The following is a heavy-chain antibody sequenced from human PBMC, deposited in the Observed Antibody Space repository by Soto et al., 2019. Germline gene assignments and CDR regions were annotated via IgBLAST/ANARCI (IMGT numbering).Heavy chain of an antibody. CDR3: ARVWQWLVRGDAFDI. CDR2: INAGNGNT. CDR1: GYTFTSYA. J-gene: IGHJ3*02. Sequence: GASVKVSCKASGYTFTSYAMHWVRQAPGQRLEWMGWINAGNGNTKYSQKFQGRVTITRDTSASTAYMELSSLRSEDTAVYYCARVWQWLVRGDAFDIWGQGTMVTVS. D-gene: IGHD6-19*01. V-gene: IGHV1-3*01.